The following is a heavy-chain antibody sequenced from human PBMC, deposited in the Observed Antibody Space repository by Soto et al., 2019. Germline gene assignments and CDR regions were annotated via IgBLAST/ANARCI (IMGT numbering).Heavy chain of an antibody. V-gene: IGHV3-30*03. CDR1: GFTFSSYG. CDR3: ATTYSYGYVNFDY. J-gene: IGHJ4*02. D-gene: IGHD5-18*01. Sequence: QVQLVESGGGVVQPGRSLRLSCVASGFTFSSYGMHWVRQAPGKGLEWVAVISYDGSNKYYADSVKGRFTISRDNSKNTLYLQMNSLRAEDTAVYYCATTYSYGYVNFDYWGQGTLVTVSS. CDR2: ISYDGSNK.